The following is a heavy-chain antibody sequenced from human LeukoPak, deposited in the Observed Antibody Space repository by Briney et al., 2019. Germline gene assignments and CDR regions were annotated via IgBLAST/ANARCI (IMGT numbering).Heavy chain of an antibody. CDR3: AKGQITTYYDYVWGSPIATSPFDY. D-gene: IGHD3-16*01. Sequence: PGGSLRLSCAASGFTFSSYAMSWVRQAPGKGLEWVAVISYDGSNKYYADSVKGRFTISRDNSKNTLYLQMNSLRAEDTAVYYCAKGQITTYYDYVWGSPIATSPFDYWGQGTLVTVSS. CDR1: GFTFSSYA. V-gene: IGHV3-30*18. CDR2: ISYDGSNK. J-gene: IGHJ4*02.